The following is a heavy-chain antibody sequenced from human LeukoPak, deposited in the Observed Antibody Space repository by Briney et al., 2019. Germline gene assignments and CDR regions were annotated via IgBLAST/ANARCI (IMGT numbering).Heavy chain of an antibody. CDR1: GLNFDDST. Sequence: GGSLRLSCVASGLNFDDSTMHWVRQAPGKGLEWVSLISADGGSTFSADSVKGRFSISRDNSKNSLYLQMNSLRSEDTAMYYCAKESGKFDYWGQGTLVAVSS. CDR2: ISADGGST. V-gene: IGHV3-43*02. J-gene: IGHJ4*02. CDR3: AKESGKFDY.